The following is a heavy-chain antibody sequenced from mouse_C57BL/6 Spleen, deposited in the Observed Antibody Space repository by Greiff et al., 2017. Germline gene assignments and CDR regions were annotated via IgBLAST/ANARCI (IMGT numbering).Heavy chain of an antibody. CDR1: GYTFTSYW. J-gene: IGHJ2*01. Sequence: QVQLQQPGAELVRPGTSVKLSCKASGYTFTSYWMHWVKQRPGQGLEWFGVIDPSDSYTNYNQKFKGKATLTVDTSSSTAYMQLSSLTSEDSAVYYCARDRGSDYWGQGTTLTVSS. V-gene: IGHV1-59*01. CDR3: ARDRGSDY. CDR2: IDPSDSYT.